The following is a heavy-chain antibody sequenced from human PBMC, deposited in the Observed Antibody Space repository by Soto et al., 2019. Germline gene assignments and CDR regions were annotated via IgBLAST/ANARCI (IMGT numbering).Heavy chain of an antibody. CDR2: VYYRGTT. Sequence: PXETLSLTCSVAGASMSPYYWTWVRQPPGKGLEWIANVYYRGTTNYNSSLKSRVTISVATSKNQFSLTMTSVSAADTAIYYCARVGDGYNWDFDYWGQGTLVTVSS. J-gene: IGHJ4*02. D-gene: IGHD5-12*01. CDR1: GASMSPYY. V-gene: IGHV4-59*01. CDR3: ARVGDGYNWDFDY.